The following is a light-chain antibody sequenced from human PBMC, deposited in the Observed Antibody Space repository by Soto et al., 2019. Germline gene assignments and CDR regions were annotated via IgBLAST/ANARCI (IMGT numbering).Light chain of an antibody. CDR1: QSISRF. V-gene: IGKV1-39*01. CDR3: QPRYKTSLSS. Sequence: DVQMTQSPSSLSASVGDRVTITCRASQSISRFLNWYQQKAGKAPKFLIYAASNLQSGVPSRFSGSGSGTDFTLTITSLQPADSATYHCQPRYKTSLSSFGQGTMVDIK. J-gene: IGKJ2*01. CDR2: AAS.